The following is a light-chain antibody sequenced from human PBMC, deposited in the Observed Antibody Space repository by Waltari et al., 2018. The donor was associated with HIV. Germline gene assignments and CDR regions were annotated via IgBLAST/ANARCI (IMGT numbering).Light chain of an antibody. CDR1: QIIENW. CDR2: KTS. V-gene: IGKV1-5*03. Sequence: DVQMTQSPATLSASVGDRVSISCRASQIIENWLAWYQQKPGQPPKLLIYKTSYLESGVPTRFSGSGSGADFTLTIDDLQPEDFATYYCQQYNSHSYSFGQGTKL. CDR3: QQYNSHSYS. J-gene: IGKJ2*01.